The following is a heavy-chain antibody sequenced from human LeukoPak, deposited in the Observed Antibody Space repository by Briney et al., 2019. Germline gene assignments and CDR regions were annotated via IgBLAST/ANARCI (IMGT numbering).Heavy chain of an antibody. V-gene: IGHV1-2*02. CDR3: AREFRRYCSGGNCSSPLEYAFDI. CDR1: GYTFTGYF. D-gene: IGHD2-15*01. J-gene: IGHJ3*02. CDR2: INPNSGDT. Sequence: ASVKVTCQTTGYTFTGYFVHWVRQAAGQGVDGMGWINPNSGDTNYARRLQGRVTMTRETSLITVYMELSRLRAGDTAVYYCAREFRRYCSGGNCSSPLEYAFDIWGQGTMVTVSS.